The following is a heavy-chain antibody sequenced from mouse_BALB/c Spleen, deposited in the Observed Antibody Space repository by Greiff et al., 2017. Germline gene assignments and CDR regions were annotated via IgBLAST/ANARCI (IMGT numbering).Heavy chain of an antibody. Sequence: VQLQQSGPELVKPGASVKISCKASGYTFTDYYINWVKQKPGQGLEWIGWIYPGSGNTKYNEKFKGKATLTVDTSSSTAYMQLSSLTSEDTAVYVCARPDYGYEYYAMDYWGQGTSVTVSS. CDR2: IYPGSGNT. CDR1: GYTFTDYY. D-gene: IGHD1-2*01. CDR3: ARPDYGYEYYAMDY. V-gene: IGHV1-84*02. J-gene: IGHJ4*01.